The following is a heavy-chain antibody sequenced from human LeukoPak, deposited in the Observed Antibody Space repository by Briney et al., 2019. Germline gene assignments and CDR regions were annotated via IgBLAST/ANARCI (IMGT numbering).Heavy chain of an antibody. D-gene: IGHD3-10*01. CDR3: ARLYYGSGSHRSYYFDY. CDR2: INHSGST. V-gene: IGHV4-34*01. Sequence: PSETLSLTCAVYGGSFSGYYWSWIRQSPRKGLEWIGEINHSGSTNYNPSLKSRVTISVDTSKNQFSLKLSSVTAADTAVYYCARLYYGSGSHRSYYFDYWGQGTLVTVSS. CDR1: GGSFSGYY. J-gene: IGHJ4*02.